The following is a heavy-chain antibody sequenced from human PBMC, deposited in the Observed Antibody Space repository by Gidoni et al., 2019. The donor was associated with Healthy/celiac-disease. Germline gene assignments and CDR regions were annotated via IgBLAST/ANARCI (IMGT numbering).Heavy chain of an antibody. Sequence: EVQLVESGGGLVKPGGSLRLSCAASGFTFSNAWMSWVRQAPGKGLEWVGRIKSKTDGGTTDYAAPVKGRFTISRDDSKNTLYLQMNSLKTEDTAVYYCTTAETPNLYLKNVLLWFGEPDWGQGTLVTVSS. CDR2: IKSKTDGGTT. J-gene: IGHJ4*02. CDR1: GFTFSNAW. V-gene: IGHV3-15*01. CDR3: TTAETPNLYLKNVLLWFGEPD. D-gene: IGHD3-10*01.